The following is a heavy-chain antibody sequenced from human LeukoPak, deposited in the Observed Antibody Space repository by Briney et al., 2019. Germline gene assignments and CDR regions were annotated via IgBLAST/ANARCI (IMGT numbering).Heavy chain of an antibody. CDR1: GYTFTSYY. D-gene: IGHD6-19*01. Sequence: ASVKVSFKASGYTFTSYYIHWVRQAPGQGLEWMGIINPFNGDTTYAQRLQGRITLTSDTSRSTVDVELTSLRSEDAAVYYCARDGRYRSGWSFDYWGQGTLVTVSS. CDR2: INPFNGDT. CDR3: ARDGRYRSGWSFDY. V-gene: IGHV1-46*01. J-gene: IGHJ4*02.